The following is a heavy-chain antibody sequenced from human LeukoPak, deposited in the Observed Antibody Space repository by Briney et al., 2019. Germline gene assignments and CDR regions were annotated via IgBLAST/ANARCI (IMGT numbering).Heavy chain of an antibody. CDR2: ILENGSNQ. J-gene: IGHJ4*02. V-gene: IGHV3-30*04. Sequence: PGGSLRLSCAASGFTFSNYIMHWVRQAPGKGLDWVAVILENGSNQYYADSVKGRFTTSRDNSKNTLFLQMNSLRGEDTAMYYCARVQGGGYRTADYWGQGTLVTVSS. CDR3: ARVQGGGYRTADY. D-gene: IGHD6-19*01. CDR1: GFTFSNYI.